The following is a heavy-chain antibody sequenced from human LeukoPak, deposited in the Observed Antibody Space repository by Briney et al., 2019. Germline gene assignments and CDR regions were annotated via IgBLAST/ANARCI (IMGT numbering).Heavy chain of an antibody. CDR1: GFTVSSNY. D-gene: IGHD6-19*01. CDR2: IYSGGST. CDR3: ARAGYSSGWSYFDY. Sequence: GGSLRLSCAASGFTVSSNYMSWVRQAPGKGLEWVSVIYSGGSTYYADSVKGRFTISRHNSKNTLYLQMNSLRAEDTAVYYSARAGYSSGWSYFDYWGQGTLVTVSS. J-gene: IGHJ4*02. V-gene: IGHV3-53*04.